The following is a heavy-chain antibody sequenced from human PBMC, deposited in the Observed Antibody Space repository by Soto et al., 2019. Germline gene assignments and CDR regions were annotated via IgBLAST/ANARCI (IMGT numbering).Heavy chain of an antibody. J-gene: IGHJ4*02. CDR1: GFSFSDCG. V-gene: IGHV3-33*01. Sequence: QVQLVESGGGVVQPGRSLRLSCAAFGFSFSDCGMHLVRQAPGKGLEWVASIWFDGNNKYYADSVKGPFTIFRDNSKNTLNLQITSLTAEDKAVYYWRREGRSSHNDYWGQGTLVTDSS. CDR2: IWFDGNNK. CDR3: RREGRSSHNDY. D-gene: IGHD3-10*01.